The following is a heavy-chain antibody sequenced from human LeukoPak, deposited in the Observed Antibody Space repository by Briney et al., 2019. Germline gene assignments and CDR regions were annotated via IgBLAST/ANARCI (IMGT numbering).Heavy chain of an antibody. CDR3: ARDYLFGLGYYFDY. CDR1: GFTFSSYS. V-gene: IGHV3-48*04. CDR2: ISSSSSTI. D-gene: IGHD3-10*02. Sequence: GGSLRLSCAASGFTFSSYSMNWVRQAPGKGLEWISYISSSSSTIYYADSVKGRFTISRDNAKNSLYLQMNSLRAEDTAVYYCARDYLFGLGYYFDYWGQGTLVTVSS. J-gene: IGHJ4*02.